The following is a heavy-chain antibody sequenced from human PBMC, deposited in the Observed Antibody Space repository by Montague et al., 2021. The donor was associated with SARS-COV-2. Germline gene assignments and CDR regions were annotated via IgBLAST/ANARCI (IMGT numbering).Heavy chain of an antibody. CDR1: GDSVSSPAPG. Sequence: CAISGDSVSSPAPGWNWNRQAPSRRLEWLGRTYYRSEWHTDYAVSVEGRLAIDADTSKNQFSLQLHSVTPEDSAVYYCASGWTLFDWGQGTLVTVSS. V-gene: IGHV6-1*01. D-gene: IGHD6-19*01. CDR2: TYYRSEWHT. J-gene: IGHJ4*02. CDR3: ASGWTLFD.